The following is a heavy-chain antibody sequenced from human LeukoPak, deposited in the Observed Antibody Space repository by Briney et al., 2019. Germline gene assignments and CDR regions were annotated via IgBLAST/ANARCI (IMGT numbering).Heavy chain of an antibody. CDR3: ARGGIAEESGSYSAAFDY. Sequence: RASVKVSCKASGYTFTSYYMHWVRQAPGQGLEWMGIINPSGGSTSYAQKFQGRVTMTRDMSTSTVYMELSSLRSEDTAVYYCARGGIAEESGSYSAAFDYWGQGTLVTVSS. D-gene: IGHD1-26*01. CDR2: INPSGGST. V-gene: IGHV1-46*01. J-gene: IGHJ4*02. CDR1: GYTFTSYY.